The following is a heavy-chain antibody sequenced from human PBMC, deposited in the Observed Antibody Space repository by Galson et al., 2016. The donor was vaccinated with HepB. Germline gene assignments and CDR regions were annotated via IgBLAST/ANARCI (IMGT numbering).Heavy chain of an antibody. CDR1: GYSFTGYY. CDR2: INPVSGNT. CDR3: ARDNSPEWKWGWEVLIPNWYFDL. V-gene: IGHV1-46*01. D-gene: IGHD3-3*01. J-gene: IGHJ2*01. Sequence: SVKVSCKASGYSFTGYYVHWVRQAPGQGLEWMGVINPVSGNTTSARRFQGRLTLTRDTSARTASMELTSVRSEDSAIYYCARDNSPEWKWGWEVLIPNWYFDLWGRGTQVTVSS.